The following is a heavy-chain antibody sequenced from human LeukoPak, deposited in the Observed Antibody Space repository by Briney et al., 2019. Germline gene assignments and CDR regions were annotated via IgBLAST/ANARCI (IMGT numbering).Heavy chain of an antibody. V-gene: IGHV3-74*01. J-gene: IGHJ5*02. D-gene: IGHD6-19*01. CDR3: ARGSGWYRYNWFDP. CDR1: GFPFSSYW. CDR2: INSDGSST. Sequence: PGGSLRFSCEASGFPFSSYWMHWVRQAQGKGLVWVSRINSDGSSTSYADSVKGRFTISRDNAKNTLYLQMNSLRAEDTAVYYCARGSGWYRYNWFDPWGQGTLVTVSS.